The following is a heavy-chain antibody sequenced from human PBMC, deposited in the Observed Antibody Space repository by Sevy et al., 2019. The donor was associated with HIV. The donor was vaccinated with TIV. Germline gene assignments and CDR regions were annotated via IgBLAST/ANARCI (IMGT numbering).Heavy chain of an antibody. J-gene: IGHJ4*02. CDR2: IKEDGSGR. CDR1: GFTFGSYW. V-gene: IGHV3-7*01. D-gene: IGHD6-6*01. Sequence: GGSLRISCAASGFTFGSYWMTWVRQAPGKGLEWVANIKEDGSGRFYVDSVRGRFTVSRDNAKKTLYLQMNNLRGEDTPLYYCARLYSSSSGRGLDNWGQGALVTVSS. CDR3: ARLYSSSSGRGLDN.